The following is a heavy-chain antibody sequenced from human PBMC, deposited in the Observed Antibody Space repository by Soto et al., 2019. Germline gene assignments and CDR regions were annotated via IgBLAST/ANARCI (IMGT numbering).Heavy chain of an antibody. CDR2: ISGSGDST. D-gene: IGHD6-13*01. V-gene: IGHV3-23*01. CDR1: GFTFSSYA. CDR3: AKDRDGAAAGPTKCYGMDV. J-gene: IGHJ6*04. Sequence: EVQLLESGGGLVQPGGSLRLSCAASGFTFSSYAMSWVRQAPGKGLEWVSVISGSGDSTYYADSVRGRFTISRDNSKNTLYLQMHSLTAEDTAVYYCAKDRDGAAAGPTKCYGMDVWGKGTTVTVSS.